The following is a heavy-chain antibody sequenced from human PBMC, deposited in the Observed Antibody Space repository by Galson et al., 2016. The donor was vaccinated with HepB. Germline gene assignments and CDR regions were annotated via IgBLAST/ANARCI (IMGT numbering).Heavy chain of an antibody. J-gene: IGHJ4*02. CDR1: GFTFSSYS. Sequence: SLRLSCAASGFTFSSYSMNWVRQAPGKGLEWVSYISSGSSAIYYADSVKGRFTISRDNAKNSLYLQMNSLRDEDTAIYFCARDGNHGYDMDYWGPGTLVTVSS. D-gene: IGHD1-14*01. CDR2: ISSGSSAI. CDR3: ARDGNHGYDMDY. V-gene: IGHV3-48*02.